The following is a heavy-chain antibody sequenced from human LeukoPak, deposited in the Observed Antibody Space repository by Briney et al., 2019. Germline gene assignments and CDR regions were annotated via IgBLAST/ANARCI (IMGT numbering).Heavy chain of an antibody. V-gene: IGHV7-4-1*02. J-gene: IGHJ4*02. CDR3: ARESRLITGTTEYFDY. CDR2: INTNTGNP. Sequence: ASVKVSCKASGYTFTSYVMNWVRQAPGQGLEWMGWINTNTGNPTYAQGFTGRFVFSLDTSVSTAYLQISSLKAEDTAVYYCARESRLITGTTEYFDYWGQGTLVTVSS. CDR1: GYTFTSYV. D-gene: IGHD1-20*01.